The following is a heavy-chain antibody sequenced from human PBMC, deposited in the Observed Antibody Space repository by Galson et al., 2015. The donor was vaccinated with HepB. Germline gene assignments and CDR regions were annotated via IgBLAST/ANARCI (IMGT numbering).Heavy chain of an antibody. J-gene: IGHJ4*02. D-gene: IGHD2-21*02. CDR1: GYTFTSYG. Sequence: SVKVSCKASGYTFTSYGISWVRQAPGQGLEWMGWICAYNGNTNYAQKLQGRVTITTDTSTSTAYMELRSLRSDDTAVYYCARDYYAALVVTAIPPPTKYDYWGQGTLVTVSS. V-gene: IGHV1-18*04. CDR3: ARDYYAALVVTAIPPPTKYDY. CDR2: ICAYNGNT.